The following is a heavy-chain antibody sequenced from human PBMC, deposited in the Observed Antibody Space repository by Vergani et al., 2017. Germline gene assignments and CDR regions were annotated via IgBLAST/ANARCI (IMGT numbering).Heavy chain of an antibody. Sequence: EVQLEESGGGLVLPGRSLRLSCVASGFTSAGYAMHWVWQAPGKGLEWVSGISWNSNSIGYADSVKGRFTISRDNAKNSLYLQMNSLRAEDTALYYCAKGLGTSSGGGWFDPWGQGTLVTVSS. CDR1: GFTSAGYA. CDR3: AKGLGTSSGGGWFDP. D-gene: IGHD6-6*01. CDR2: ISWNSNSI. J-gene: IGHJ5*02. V-gene: IGHV3-9*02.